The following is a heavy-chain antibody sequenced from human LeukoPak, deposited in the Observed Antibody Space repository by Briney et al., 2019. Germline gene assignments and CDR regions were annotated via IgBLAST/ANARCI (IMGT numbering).Heavy chain of an antibody. J-gene: IGHJ4*02. CDR2: ISGSGGST. V-gene: IGHV3-23*01. CDR1: GFTFSSYA. CDR3: AKSSYYSDSSGYLGY. Sequence: GGSLRLSCAASGFTFSSYAMSWVRQAPGKGLEWVSAISGSGGSTYYADSVKGRFTISRDNSKNTLYLQMNGLRAEDTAVYYCAKSSYYSDSSGYLGYWGQGTLVTVSS. D-gene: IGHD3-22*01.